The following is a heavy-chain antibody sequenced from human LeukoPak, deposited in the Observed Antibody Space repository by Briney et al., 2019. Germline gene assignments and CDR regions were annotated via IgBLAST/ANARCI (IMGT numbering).Heavy chain of an antibody. D-gene: IGHD6-13*01. V-gene: IGHV3-9*01. CDR3: AKELPWYSSSWSEFDY. J-gene: IGHJ4*02. CDR2: ISWNSGSI. CDR1: GFTFDDYA. Sequence: PGGSLRLSCAASGFTFDDYAMHWVRQAPGKGLEWVSGISWNSGSIGYADSVKGRFTISRDNAKNSLYLQMNSLRAEDTALYYCAKELPWYSSSWSEFDYWGQGTLVTVSS.